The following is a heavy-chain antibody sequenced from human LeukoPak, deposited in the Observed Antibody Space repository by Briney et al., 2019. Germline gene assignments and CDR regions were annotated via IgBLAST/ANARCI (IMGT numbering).Heavy chain of an antibody. CDR2: IKPSGGST. CDR3: VRSTPTAPTAFDI. CDR1: GGTFSSYA. J-gene: IGHJ3*02. V-gene: IGHV1-46*03. D-gene: IGHD4-17*01. Sequence: ASVKVSCKASGGTFSSYAISWVRQTPGQGLEWMGIIKPSGGSTSYAQKFQGRVTMTRDTSTSTVYMELSSLRYEDTAVYYCVRSTPTAPTAFDIWGQGTMVTVSS.